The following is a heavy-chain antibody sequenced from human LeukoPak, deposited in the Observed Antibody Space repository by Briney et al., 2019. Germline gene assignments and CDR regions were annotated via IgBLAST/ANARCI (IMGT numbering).Heavy chain of an antibody. CDR1: GFTFSSYA. CDR2: FSPSSRHI. V-gene: IGHV3-21*01. J-gene: IGHJ2*01. D-gene: IGHD4-23*01. CDR3: APSVGNSAWYFDL. Sequence: PGGSLRLSCTASGFTFSSYAMNWVRQAPGKGLEWVSSFSPSSRHIYYGDSVKGRFTISRDNAKNSLYLQMNSLRAEDTAVYYCAPSVGNSAWYFDLWGRGTLVTVSS.